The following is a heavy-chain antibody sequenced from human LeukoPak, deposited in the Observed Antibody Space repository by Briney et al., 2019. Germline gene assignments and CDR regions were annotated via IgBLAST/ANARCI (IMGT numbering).Heavy chain of an antibody. J-gene: IGHJ3*02. CDR2: IIPIYGTA. CDR1: GGTFSSYA. V-gene: IGHV1-69*06. Sequence: SVKVSCKASGGTFSSYAINWVQQAPGQGLEWMGGIIPIYGTAKYAQKFQGRITITADKSTNTAHLDLRSLESDDTAVYYCARGPREDAFDIWGQGTLVTISS. CDR3: ARGPREDAFDI. D-gene: IGHD5-24*01.